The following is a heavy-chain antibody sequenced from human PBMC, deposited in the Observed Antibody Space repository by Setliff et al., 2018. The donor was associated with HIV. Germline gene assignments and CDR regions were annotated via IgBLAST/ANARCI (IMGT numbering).Heavy chain of an antibody. J-gene: IGHJ4*02. CDR1: GGSVNDFY. V-gene: IGHV4-4*09. CDR2: IHSSGST. D-gene: IGHD2-21*02. Sequence: SETLSLTCTVSGGSVNDFYCNWIRQPPGKGPEWIGYIHSSGSTIYNPSLKSRITISLDTSKEQFSLELSSATAADTAVYYCATLDHSGGNFLAYWGQGSLVTVYS. CDR3: ATLDHSGGNFLAY.